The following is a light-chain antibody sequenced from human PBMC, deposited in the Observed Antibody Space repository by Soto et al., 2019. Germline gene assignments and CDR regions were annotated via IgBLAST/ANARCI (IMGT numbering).Light chain of an antibody. V-gene: IGKV3-11*01. Sequence: ELVWTQSPATMYLSPGVGATLSCRASQSISNNLAWYQQKPGQSPRLLIYDASNRATGIPARFSGSGSGTDFTLIISSLEPEDFAVYYCQQRGNWPLTFGGGTKVEIK. CDR3: QQRGNWPLT. CDR1: QSISNN. CDR2: DAS. J-gene: IGKJ4*01.